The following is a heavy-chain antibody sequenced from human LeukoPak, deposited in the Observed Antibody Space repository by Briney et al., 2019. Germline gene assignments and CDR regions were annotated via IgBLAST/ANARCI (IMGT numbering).Heavy chain of an antibody. J-gene: IGHJ4*02. V-gene: IGHV3-66*02. CDR3: ARDWELLPY. CDR1: GFTLSSYA. CDR2: IYSGGST. D-gene: IGHD1-26*01. Sequence: GGSLRLSCAASGFTLSSYAMSWVRQAPGKGLEWVSVIYSGGSTYYADSVKGRFTIFRDNSKNTLYLQMNSLRTEDTAVYYCARDWELLPYWGQGTLVTVSS.